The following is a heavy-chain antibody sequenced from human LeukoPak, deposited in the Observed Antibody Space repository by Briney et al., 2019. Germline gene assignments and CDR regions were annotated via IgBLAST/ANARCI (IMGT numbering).Heavy chain of an antibody. CDR2: VYHSGSA. CDR3: ARHGGFYFDS. J-gene: IGHJ4*02. CDR1: DGSFIGDY. Sequence: PSETLSLTCGVYDGSFIGDYWSWIRQSPGMGLEWIGQVYHSGSANYNPSLRSRVTISIDTSKKQFSLKLNSATATDTAVYYCARHGGFYFDSWGQGTLVTVSS. D-gene: IGHD3-16*01. V-gene: IGHV4-34*01.